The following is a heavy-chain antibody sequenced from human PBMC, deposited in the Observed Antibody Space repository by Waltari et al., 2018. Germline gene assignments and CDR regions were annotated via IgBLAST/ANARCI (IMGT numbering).Heavy chain of an antibody. CDR2: IYYSGST. CDR1: GGSISSSSYY. Sequence: QLQLQESGPGLVKPSETLSLTCTVSGGSISSSSYYWGWIRQPPGKGLEWIGSIYYSGSTYYNPSLKSRVTISVDTSKNQFSLKLSSVTAADTAVYYCARDCYDYIWGSHYGMDVWGQGP. D-gene: IGHD3-16*01. J-gene: IGHJ6*02. V-gene: IGHV4-39*07. CDR3: ARDCYDYIWGSHYGMDV.